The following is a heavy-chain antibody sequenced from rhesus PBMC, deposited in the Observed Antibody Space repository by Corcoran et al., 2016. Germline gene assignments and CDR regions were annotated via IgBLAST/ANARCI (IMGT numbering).Heavy chain of an antibody. CDR2: FSWNSRST. CDR1: GFTFDDYA. CDR3: ARSLLVVVATPFDY. Sequence: EVQLVESGGGVVQPGGSLRLSCAASGFTFDDYAMHWVRQAPGKGLEWVSDFSWNSRSTYYADSVKGQFTISRDNAKNSLYLQMGSLRAEDTALYYCARSLLVVVATPFDYWGQGVLVTVSS. J-gene: IGHJ4*01. D-gene: IGHD2-21*01. V-gene: IGHV3-201*01.